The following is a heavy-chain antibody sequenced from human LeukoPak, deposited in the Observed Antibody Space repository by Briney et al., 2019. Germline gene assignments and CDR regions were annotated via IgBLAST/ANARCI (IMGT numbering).Heavy chain of an antibody. V-gene: IGHV4-39*01. J-gene: IGHJ4*02. D-gene: IGHD5-12*01. CDR3: ARGGGSGYARGDY. Sequence: SETLSLTCTVSGGSIRSSYYYWGWIRQPPGKGLEWIGSIYDSGSTYYNPSLKSRVTISVDTSKNQFSLKLNSVTAADTAVYYCARGGGSGYARGDYWGQGTLVTVSS. CDR2: IYDSGST. CDR1: GGSIRSSYYY.